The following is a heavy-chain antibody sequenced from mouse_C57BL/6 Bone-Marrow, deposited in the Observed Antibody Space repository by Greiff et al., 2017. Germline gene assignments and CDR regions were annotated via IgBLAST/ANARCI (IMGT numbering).Heavy chain of an antibody. J-gene: IGHJ2*01. CDR1: GFNIKDDY. V-gene: IGHV14-4*01. CDR2: IDPENGDT. D-gene: IGHD1-1*01. CDR3: TYFTTVAVRYYFDY. Sequence: EVQLQQSGAELVRPGASVKLSCTASGFNIKDDYMHWVKQRPEQGLEWIGWIDPENGDTEYASKFQGKATITADTSSNTAYLQLSGLTSEDTAVYYCTYFTTVAVRYYFDYWGQGTTLTVSS.